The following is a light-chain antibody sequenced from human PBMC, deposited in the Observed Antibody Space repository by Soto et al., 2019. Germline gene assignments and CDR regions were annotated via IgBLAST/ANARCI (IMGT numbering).Light chain of an antibody. J-gene: IGKJ1*01. CDR1: QSVSSSY. CDR3: QQYGSSPPQT. CDR2: GAS. V-gene: IGKV3-20*01. Sequence: EIVLTQSPGTLSLSPGERATLSCRASQSVSSSYLAWYQQKPGQAPRLLIYGASSRATGIPDRFSGSGSGTAFTLTISTLEPEDFAVYYCQQYGSSPPQTFGQGTKVDIK.